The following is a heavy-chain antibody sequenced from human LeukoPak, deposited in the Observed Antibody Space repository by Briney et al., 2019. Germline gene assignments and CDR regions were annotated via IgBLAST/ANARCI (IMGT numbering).Heavy chain of an antibody. Sequence: GGSLRLSCAASGFTLTSYEMNWVRLAPGKGLEWISYISRTGNSIYYADSVKGRFTVSGDSAKNSLYLQMNSLRAEDTAVYYCARGPYSSNWYVDYWGQGTLVTVAS. CDR3: ARGPYSSNWYVDY. CDR1: GFTLTSYE. V-gene: IGHV3-48*03. CDR2: ISRTGNSI. J-gene: IGHJ4*02. D-gene: IGHD6-13*01.